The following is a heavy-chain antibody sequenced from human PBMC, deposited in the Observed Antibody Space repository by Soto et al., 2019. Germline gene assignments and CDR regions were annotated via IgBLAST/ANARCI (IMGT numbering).Heavy chain of an antibody. CDR2: IIPTFGRT. CDR1: GDTFSSYA. V-gene: IGHV1-69*13. Sequence: GASVKVSCKASGDTFSSYAISWVRQAPGKGLAWMGKIIPTFGRTNYAQKFQGRLKISADDATSTAYMALTSLESDDTAVYYCAREPLSSFAMDVWGQGTTVTVSS. CDR3: AREPLSSFAMDV. D-gene: IGHD3-10*02. J-gene: IGHJ6*02.